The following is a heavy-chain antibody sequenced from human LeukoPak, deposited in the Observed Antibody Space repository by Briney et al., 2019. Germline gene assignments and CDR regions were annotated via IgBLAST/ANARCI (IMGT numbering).Heavy chain of an antibody. V-gene: IGHV3-7*01. Sequence: GGSLRLSCAASGFTFSSYWMSWVRQAPGKGLEWVANIKQDGSEKYYVDSVKGRFTISRDNAENSLYLQMNSLRAEDTAVYYCARERIVATISEGYFDYWGQGTLVTVSS. CDR3: ARERIVATISEGYFDY. CDR1: GFTFSSYW. D-gene: IGHD5-12*01. CDR2: IKQDGSEK. J-gene: IGHJ4*02.